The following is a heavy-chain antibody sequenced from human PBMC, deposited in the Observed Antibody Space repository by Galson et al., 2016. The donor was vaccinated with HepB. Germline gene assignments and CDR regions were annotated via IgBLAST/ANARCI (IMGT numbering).Heavy chain of an antibody. CDR3: ALYYYDSSGSVEYFQH. CDR1: GFTFGSVW. Sequence: SLRLSCATSGFTFGSVWMSWVRQAPGKGLEWVANIKPDGSERYYVDSLKGRFTISRDNARNSLYLQMNSLRAEDTAVYYCALYYYDSSGSVEYFQHWGQGTRVTVSS. CDR2: IKPDGSER. J-gene: IGHJ1*01. V-gene: IGHV3-7*03. D-gene: IGHD3-22*01.